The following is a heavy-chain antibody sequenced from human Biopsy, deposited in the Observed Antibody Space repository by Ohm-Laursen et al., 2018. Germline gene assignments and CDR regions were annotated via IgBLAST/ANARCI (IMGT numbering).Heavy chain of an antibody. V-gene: IGHV1-18*01. CDR3: ARDYQSKIMTIHYYYYGMDV. Sequence: ASVKVSCKASGYTFTSYGISWVRQAPGQGLEWMGWINTYNANTDYAQKVQGRVTMTTDTSTSTAYMELRSLGSDDTAVYYCARDYQSKIMTIHYYYYGMDVWGLGTTVTVSS. CDR1: GYTFTSYG. D-gene: IGHD2-2*01. CDR2: INTYNANT. J-gene: IGHJ6*02.